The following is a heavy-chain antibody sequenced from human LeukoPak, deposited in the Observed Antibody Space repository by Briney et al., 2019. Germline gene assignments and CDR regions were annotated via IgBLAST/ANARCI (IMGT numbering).Heavy chain of an antibody. J-gene: IGHJ6*03. CDR2: IYYSGST. D-gene: IGHD2-15*01. CDR1: GGSISSYY. Sequence: SETLSLTCTVSGGSISSYYWSWIRQPAGKGLEWIGYIYYSGSTNYNPSLKSRVTISVDTSKNQFSLKLSSVTAADTAVYYCARWVGAAYFYYYYMDVWGKGTTVTVSS. V-gene: IGHV4-59*01. CDR3: ARWVGAAYFYYYYMDV.